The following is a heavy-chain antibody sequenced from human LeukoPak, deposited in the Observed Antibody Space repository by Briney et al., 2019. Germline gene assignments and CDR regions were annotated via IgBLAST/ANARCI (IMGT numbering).Heavy chain of an antibody. CDR3: ASGGYCSSTSCSYDAFDI. V-gene: IGHV4-39*07. D-gene: IGHD2-2*01. J-gene: IGHJ3*02. Sequence: SETLSLTCTVSGGSISSSSYYWGWIRQPPGKGLEWIGSIYYSGSTYYNPSLKSRVTISVDTSKNQFSLKLSSVTAADTAVYYCASGGYCSSTSCSYDAFDIWGQGTMVTVSS. CDR2: IYYSGST. CDR1: GGSISSSSYY.